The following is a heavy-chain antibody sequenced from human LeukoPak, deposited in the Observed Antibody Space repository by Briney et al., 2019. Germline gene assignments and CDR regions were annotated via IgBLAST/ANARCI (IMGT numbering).Heavy chain of an antibody. V-gene: IGHV3-7*01. Sequence: GSLRLSCAASGFTFSTYAMHWVRQAPGKGLEWVANIKQDGSEKYYVDSVKGRFIISRDNAENSLYLQMNSLTVEDTAVYYCARDEAGTTLKYGFHIWGQGTMVTVSS. CDR2: IKQDGSEK. D-gene: IGHD1-1*01. CDR1: GFTFSTYA. J-gene: IGHJ3*02. CDR3: ARDEAGTTLKYGFHI.